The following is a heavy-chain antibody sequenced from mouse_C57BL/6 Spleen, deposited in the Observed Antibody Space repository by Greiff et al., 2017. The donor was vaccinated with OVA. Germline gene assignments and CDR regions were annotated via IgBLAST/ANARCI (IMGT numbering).Heavy chain of an antibody. V-gene: IGHV1-22*01. Sequence: EVQLQQPGPELVKPGASVKMSCKASGYTFPDYNMHWVKQSHGKSLEWIGYINPNNGGTSYNQKFKGKATLTVNKSSSTAYMELRSLTSEDSAVWYCASKLTEIERCAYWGQETLVTVSA. J-gene: IGHJ3*01. D-gene: IGHD4-1*01. CDR2: INPNNGGT. CDR1: GYTFPDYN. CDR3: ASKLTEIERCAY.